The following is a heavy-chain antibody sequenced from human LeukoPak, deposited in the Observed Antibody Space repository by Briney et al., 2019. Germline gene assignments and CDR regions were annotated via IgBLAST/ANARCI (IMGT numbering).Heavy chain of an antibody. CDR2: IKQDGRDK. J-gene: IGHJ4*02. Sequence: RGSLRLSCAASGFIFSNYWMTWVRQAPGKGVEWVANIKQDGRDKYYLDSLRGRFTISRDNAGNPLYLQLNNLRPEDTAVYYCARDRYYDSSGYYFLLGYWGQGTLVTVSS. V-gene: IGHV3-7*01. CDR1: GFIFSNYW. CDR3: ARDRYYDSSGYYFLLGY. D-gene: IGHD3-22*01.